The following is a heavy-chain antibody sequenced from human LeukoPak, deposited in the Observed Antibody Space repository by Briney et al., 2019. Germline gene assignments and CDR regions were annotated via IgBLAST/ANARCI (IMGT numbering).Heavy chain of an antibody. D-gene: IGHD6-13*01. V-gene: IGHV3-21*01. Sequence: GGSLRLSCAASGFTFSSYSMNWVRQAPGKGLEWVSSISSSSSYIYYADSVKGRFTISRDNAKNSLYPQMNSLRAEDTAVYYCARRGYGKAFDIWGQGTMVTVSS. J-gene: IGHJ3*02. CDR1: GFTFSSYS. CDR3: ARRGYGKAFDI. CDR2: ISSSSSYI.